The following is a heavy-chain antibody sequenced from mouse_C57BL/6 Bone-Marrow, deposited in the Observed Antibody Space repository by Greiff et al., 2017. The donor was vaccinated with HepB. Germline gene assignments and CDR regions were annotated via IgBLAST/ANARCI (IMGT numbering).Heavy chain of an antibody. D-gene: IGHD1-1*01. CDR2: IYPRSGNT. V-gene: IGHV1-81*01. Sequence: QVQLQQSGPELVKPGASVKLSCKASGYTFTSYGISWVKQRTGQGLEWIGEIYPRSGNTYYNEKFKGKATLTADKSSSTAYMELRSLTSEDSAVYFCARIVITTVVYFDYWGRGTTLTLTS. CDR3: ARIVITTVVYFDY. J-gene: IGHJ2*01. CDR1: GYTFTSYG.